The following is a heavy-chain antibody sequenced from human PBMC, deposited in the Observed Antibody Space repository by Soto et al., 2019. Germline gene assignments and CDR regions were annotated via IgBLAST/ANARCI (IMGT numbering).Heavy chain of an antibody. CDR2: IWYGGSDK. Sequence: QVQLVESGGGVVQPGRSLRLSCAASGFTFSSYGMHWVRQAPGKGLEWVAVIWYGGSDKYYADSVKGRFTISRDNSKNTLYLQMNSLSAEHTAVYYCARAGLLLDYWGQGTLVTVSS. CDR1: GFTFSSYG. CDR3: ARAGLLLDY. D-gene: IGHD1-26*01. J-gene: IGHJ4*02. V-gene: IGHV3-33*01.